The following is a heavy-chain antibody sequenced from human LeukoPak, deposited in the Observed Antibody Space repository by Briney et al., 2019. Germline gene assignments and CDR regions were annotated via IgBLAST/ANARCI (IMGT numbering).Heavy chain of an antibody. CDR2: ISYDGSNK. CDR3: AKEKGGLRIIDY. D-gene: IGHD4-17*01. J-gene: IGHJ4*02. CDR1: GFTFSSYA. V-gene: IGHV3-30*04. Sequence: QPGRSLRLSCAASGFTFSSYAMHWVRQAPGKGLEWVAVISYDGSNKYYADSVKGRFTISGDNSKNTLYLQMNSPRAEDTAVYYCAKEKGGLRIIDYWGQGTLVTVSS.